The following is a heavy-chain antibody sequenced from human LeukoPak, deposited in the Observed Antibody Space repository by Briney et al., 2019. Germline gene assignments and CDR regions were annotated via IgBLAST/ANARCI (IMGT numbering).Heavy chain of an antibody. D-gene: IGHD6-19*01. CDR2: ISSSSSYI. CDR1: GFTFSSYS. Sequence: GGSLRLSCAASGFTFSSYSMNWVRQAPGKGLEWVSSISSSSSYIYYADSVKGRFTISRDNAKNSLYLQMNSLRAEDTAVYYCARGARGAVAAFDYWGQGSLVTVSS. CDR3: ARGARGAVAAFDY. V-gene: IGHV3-21*01. J-gene: IGHJ4*02.